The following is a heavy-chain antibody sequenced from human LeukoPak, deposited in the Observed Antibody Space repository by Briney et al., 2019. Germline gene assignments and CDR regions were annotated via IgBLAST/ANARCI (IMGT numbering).Heavy chain of an antibody. J-gene: IGHJ3*02. Sequence: GGSLRHSCVASGFTFSSHWMHWVRQAPGKGLVWVSHIKSDGSFTNHADSVKGRFTISRDNAKNTLYLQMNSLRPEDTAVYYCARGTSAFDIWSQGTMVTVSS. CDR2: IKSDGSFT. CDR1: GFTFSSHW. V-gene: IGHV3-74*01. CDR3: ARGTSAFDI.